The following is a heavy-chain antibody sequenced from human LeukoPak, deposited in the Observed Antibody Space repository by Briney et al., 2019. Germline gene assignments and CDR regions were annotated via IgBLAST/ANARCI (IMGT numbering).Heavy chain of an antibody. Sequence: PSETLSLTCTVSGGSISSYYWSWIRQPPGKGLEWIGYIYYSGSTNYNPSLKSRVTISVDTSKNQFSLKLSSVTAADTAVYYCARTWSAAGDDYWGQGTLVTVSS. V-gene: IGHV4-59*01. CDR3: ARTWSAAGDDY. CDR2: IYYSGST. D-gene: IGHD6-13*01. J-gene: IGHJ4*02. CDR1: GGSISSYY.